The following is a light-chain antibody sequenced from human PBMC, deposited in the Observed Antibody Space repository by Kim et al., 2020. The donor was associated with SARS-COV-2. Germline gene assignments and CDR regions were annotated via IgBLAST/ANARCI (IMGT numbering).Light chain of an antibody. V-gene: IGKV3-15*01. CDR3: QQYNNWPYLT. CDR1: QSVSSN. CDR2: GAS. J-gene: IGKJ4*01. Sequence: EIVMTQSPATLSVSPGERATLSCRASQSVSSNLAWYQQKPGQAPRLLIYGASTRATGVPARFSVSGSGTEFTLTISSLQSEDFAVYYCQQYNNWPYLTFGGGTKVDIK.